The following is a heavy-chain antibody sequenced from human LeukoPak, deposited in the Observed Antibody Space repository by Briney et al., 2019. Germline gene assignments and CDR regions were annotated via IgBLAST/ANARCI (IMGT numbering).Heavy chain of an antibody. CDR2: IYYSGRT. J-gene: IGHJ4*02. V-gene: IGHV4-39*01. CDR1: GGSISSSSYC. CDR3: ARLYYYDTSGPPL. Sequence: PSETLSLTCTISGGSISSSSYCWGWIRQPPGKGLEWIGSIYYSGRTYYNPSLKSRVTISVDTSKNEFSLKLSSVTAADTAMYYCARLYYYDTSGPPLWGQGTLVTVSS. D-gene: IGHD3-22*01.